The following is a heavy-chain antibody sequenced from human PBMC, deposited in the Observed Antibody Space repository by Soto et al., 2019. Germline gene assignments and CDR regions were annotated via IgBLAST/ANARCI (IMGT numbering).Heavy chain of an antibody. J-gene: IGHJ4*02. V-gene: IGHV3-48*02. CDR1: GFTFSSYS. D-gene: IGHD1-26*01. Sequence: GGSLRLSCAASGFTFSSYSMNWVRQAPGKGLEWVSYISSSSSTIYYADSVKGRFTISRDNAKNSLYLQMNSLRDEDTAVYYCAGDTGIVGATSGYFDYWGQGALVTVSS. CDR2: ISSSSSTI. CDR3: AGDTGIVGATSGYFDY.